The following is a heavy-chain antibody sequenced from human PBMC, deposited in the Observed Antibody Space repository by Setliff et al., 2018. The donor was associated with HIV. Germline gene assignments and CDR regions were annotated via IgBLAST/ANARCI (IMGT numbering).Heavy chain of an antibody. CDR2: IYDSGAT. CDR1: GGSFNNYH. Sequence: SETLSLTCTVSGGSFNNYHWSWIRQPAGKGLEWIGRIYDSGATNYKPSLKSRVTMSIDKSNNQFSLYLTSVTAADTAMYYCATPHREREDDAFDIWGQGTKVTVSS. V-gene: IGHV4-4*07. D-gene: IGHD1-1*01. CDR3: ATPHREREDDAFDI. J-gene: IGHJ3*02.